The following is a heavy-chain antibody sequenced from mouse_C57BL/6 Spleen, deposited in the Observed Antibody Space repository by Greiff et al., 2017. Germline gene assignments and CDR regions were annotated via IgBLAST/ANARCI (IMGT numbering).Heavy chain of an antibody. CDR1: GYTFTSYW. J-gene: IGHJ3*01. CDR3: ARHRYGSSQAWFAY. D-gene: IGHD1-1*01. Sequence: QVQLQQPGAELVKPGASVKMSCKASGYTFTSYWITWVKQRPGQGLEWIGDIYPGSGSTNYNEKFKRKATLTVDTSSSTAYLQLSSLTSEDSAVYYCARHRYGSSQAWFAYWGQGTLVTVSA. V-gene: IGHV1-55*01. CDR2: IYPGSGST.